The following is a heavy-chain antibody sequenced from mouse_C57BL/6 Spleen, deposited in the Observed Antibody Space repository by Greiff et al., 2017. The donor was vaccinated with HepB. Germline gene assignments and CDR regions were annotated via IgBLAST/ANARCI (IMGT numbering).Heavy chain of an antibody. CDR1: GYTFTDYY. J-gene: IGHJ2*01. V-gene: IGHV1-76*01. Sequence: QVQLQQSGAELVRPGASVKLSCKASGYTFTDYYINWVKQRPGQGLEWIARIYPGSGNTYYNEKFKGKATLTAEKSSSTAYMQLSSLTSEDSAVYFCARGEDYWGKGTTLTVSS. CDR3: ARGEDY. CDR2: IYPGSGNT.